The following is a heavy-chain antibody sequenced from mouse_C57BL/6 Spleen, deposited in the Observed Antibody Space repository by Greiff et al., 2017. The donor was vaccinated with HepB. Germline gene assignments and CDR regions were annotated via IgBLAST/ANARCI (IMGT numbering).Heavy chain of an antibody. CDR1: GYTFTSYW. CDR3: ARTYDYDGGYYFDY. V-gene: IGHV1-50*01. CDR2: IDPSDSYT. Sequence: QVQLQQPGAELVKPGASVKLSCKASGYTFTSYWMQWVNQRPGQGLEWIGEIDPSDSYTNYNQKFKGKATLTVDTSSSTAYMQLSSLTSEDSAVYYCARTYDYDGGYYFDYWGQGTTLTVSS. J-gene: IGHJ2*01. D-gene: IGHD2-4*01.